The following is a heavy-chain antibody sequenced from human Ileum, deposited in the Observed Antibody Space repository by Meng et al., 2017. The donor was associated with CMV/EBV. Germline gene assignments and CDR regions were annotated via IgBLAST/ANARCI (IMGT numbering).Heavy chain of an antibody. CDR1: GSFSPYT. Sequence: QVQIQQWGAGLLKTSETLSPTCSLGGSFSPYTWSWIRQAPGKGLEWIGEINQYGSTNFNPSVKSRVTISRDTSKNQFSLRLNSVTAADAAVYYCVTADHHAIKYWGQGTLVTASS. J-gene: IGHJ4*02. V-gene: IGHV4-34*01. D-gene: IGHD5-12*01. CDR3: VTADHHAIKY. CDR2: INQYGST.